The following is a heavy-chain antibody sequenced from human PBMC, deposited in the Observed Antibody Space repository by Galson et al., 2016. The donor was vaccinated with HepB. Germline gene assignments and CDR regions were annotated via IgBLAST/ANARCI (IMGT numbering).Heavy chain of an antibody. CDR3: ARVGVIPYDYYGMDV. J-gene: IGHJ6*01. CDR1: GFTFTSYW. Sequence: SLRLSCAASGFTFTSYWIHWVRQVPGEGLVWVSRINSDGSSTHYADSVKGRFTISRDNAKNTVYLQMNSLRVEDTAVYYCARVGVIPYDYYGMDVWGQGTVVIVSS. D-gene: IGHD3-10*01. CDR2: INSDGSST. V-gene: IGHV3-74*01.